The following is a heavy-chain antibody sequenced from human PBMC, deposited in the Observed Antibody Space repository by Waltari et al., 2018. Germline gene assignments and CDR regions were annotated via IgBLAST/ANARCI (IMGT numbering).Heavy chain of an antibody. CDR2: IYHSGST. D-gene: IGHD5-18*01. J-gene: IGHJ4*02. CDR3: ARQGSYGSFDY. Sequence: QVQLQESGPGLVKPSETLSLTCTVSGGSISSHYWSWIRQPPGKGLEWIGSIYHSGSTYSNPSLKSRVTISVDTSKNQFSLKLSSVTAADTAVYYCARQGSYGSFDYWGQGTLVTVSS. V-gene: IGHV4-59*08. CDR1: GGSISSHY.